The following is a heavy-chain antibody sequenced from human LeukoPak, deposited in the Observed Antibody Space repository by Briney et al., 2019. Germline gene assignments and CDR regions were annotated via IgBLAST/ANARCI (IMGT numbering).Heavy chain of an antibody. CDR2: INHSGST. V-gene: IGHV4-34*01. J-gene: IGHJ2*01. D-gene: IGHD6-25*01. CDR1: GGSFSGYY. CDR3: ARGHGAAPFKSYWYFDL. Sequence: SETLSLTCAVYGGSFSGYYWSWIRQPPGKGLEWIGEINHSGSTNYNPSLKSRVTISVDTSKNQFSLKLSSVTAADTAVYYCARGHGAAPFKSYWYFDLWGRGTLVTVSS.